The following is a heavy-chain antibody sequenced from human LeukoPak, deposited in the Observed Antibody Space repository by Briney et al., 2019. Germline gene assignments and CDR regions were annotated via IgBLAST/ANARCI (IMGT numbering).Heavy chain of an antibody. V-gene: IGHV1-2*02. J-gene: IGHJ2*01. CDR1: GYTFTDYY. CDR3: ARGGPSPTTVTSNWYFDL. D-gene: IGHD4-11*01. CDR2: IDPNSGGT. Sequence: ASVKVSCKASGYTFTDYYMHWVQQAPGQGLEWMGWIDPNSGGTKYAQRFQGRVTMTRDTSITTAYMELSRPRSDDTAVYYCARGGPSPTTVTSNWYFDLWGRGTLVTVSS.